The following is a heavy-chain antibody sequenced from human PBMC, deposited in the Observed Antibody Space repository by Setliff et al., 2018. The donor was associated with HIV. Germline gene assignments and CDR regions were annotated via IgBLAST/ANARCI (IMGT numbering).Heavy chain of an antibody. CDR2: INPNSGGT. J-gene: IGHJ1*01. CDR1: GYTFTGYY. Sequence: GASVNVSCKASGYTFTGYYMHWVRQAPGQGLAWMGWINPNSGGTNYAQKFQGRVTMTRDTSISTAYMELSRLRSDDTAVYYCARDPAPSSSASYFQHWGQGTPVTVSS. D-gene: IGHD6-6*01. V-gene: IGHV1-2*02. CDR3: ARDPAPSSSASYFQH.